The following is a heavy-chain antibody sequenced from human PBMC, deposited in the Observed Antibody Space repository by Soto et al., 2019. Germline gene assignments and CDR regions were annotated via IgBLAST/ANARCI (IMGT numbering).Heavy chain of an antibody. CDR2: INPDNGNT. J-gene: IGHJ5*02. V-gene: IGHV1-3*01. CDR1: GYTFTGYY. D-gene: IGHD2-15*01. Sequence: ASVKVSCKASGYTFTGYYIHWVREAPGQGLEWMGWINPDNGNTKSSQKFQDRVIITRDTSASTAYMDLSSLRSEDTAVYYCARGIATGQLDPWGQGTLGTVSS. CDR3: ARGIATGQLDP.